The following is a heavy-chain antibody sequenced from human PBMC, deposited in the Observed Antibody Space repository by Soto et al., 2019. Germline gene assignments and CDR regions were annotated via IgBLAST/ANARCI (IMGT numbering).Heavy chain of an antibody. CDR1: GGSFSGYY. J-gene: IGHJ6*03. CDR2: INHSGST. Sequence: SETLSLTCAVYGGSFSGYYWSWIRQPPGKGLEWIGEINHSGSTNYNPSLKSRVTISVDTSKNQFSLKLSSVTAADTAVYYCARGGDIVVVPAARGDYYMDVWGKGTTVTVSS. CDR3: ARGGDIVVVPAARGDYYMDV. D-gene: IGHD2-2*01. V-gene: IGHV4-34*01.